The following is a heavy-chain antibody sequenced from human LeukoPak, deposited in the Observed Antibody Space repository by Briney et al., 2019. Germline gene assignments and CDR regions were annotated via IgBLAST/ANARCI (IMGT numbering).Heavy chain of an antibody. D-gene: IGHD2-2*01. CDR1: GYTFTGYY. J-gene: IGHJ4*02. V-gene: IGHV1-2*02. CDR2: INPNSGGT. CDR3: AREYCSSTSCYGDFGY. Sequence: ASVKVSCKASGYTFTGYYMHWVRQAPGQGLEWMGWINPNSGGTNYAQKFQGRVTMTRDTSISTAYMELSRLRSDDTAVYYCAREYCSSTSCYGDFGYWGQGTLVTVSS.